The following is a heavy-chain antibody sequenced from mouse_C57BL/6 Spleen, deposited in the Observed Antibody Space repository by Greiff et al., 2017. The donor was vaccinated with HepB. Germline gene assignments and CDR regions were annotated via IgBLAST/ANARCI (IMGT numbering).Heavy chain of an antibody. J-gene: IGHJ2*01. Sequence: QVQLKESGAELVRPGASVKLSCKASGYTFTDYYINWVKQRPGQGLEWIARIYPGSGNTYYNEKFKGKATLTAEKSSSTAYMQLSSLTSEDSAVYFCASEEGYYYGSSLYYFDYWGQGTTLTVSS. CDR1: GYTFTDYY. V-gene: IGHV1-76*01. CDR3: ASEEGYYYGSSLYYFDY. CDR2: IYPGSGNT. D-gene: IGHD1-1*01.